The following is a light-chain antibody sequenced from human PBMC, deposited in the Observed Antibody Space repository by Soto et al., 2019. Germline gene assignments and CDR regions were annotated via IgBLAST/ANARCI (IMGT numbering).Light chain of an antibody. J-gene: IGKJ2*01. Sequence: DIVMTQSPDSLAVSLGERATINCKSSQSVLYSSNNKNYLAWYQQRPGQPPKLLIYWASTRESGVPDRFSGSGSGTYFTLTITSLQAEDVAVYYCQQYERTPPTFGQGTKLEIK. CDR2: WAS. V-gene: IGKV4-1*01. CDR1: QSVLYSSNNKNY. CDR3: QQYERTPPT.